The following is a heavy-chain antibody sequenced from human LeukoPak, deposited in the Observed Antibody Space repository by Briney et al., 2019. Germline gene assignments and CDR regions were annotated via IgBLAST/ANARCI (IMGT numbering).Heavy chain of an antibody. CDR3: AGDGLVGYYFDY. J-gene: IGHJ4*02. V-gene: IGHV4-59*01. D-gene: IGHD3-10*01. Sequence: SETLSLTCTVSGGSISSYYWSWIRQPPGKGLEWIGYIHYSGSTNYNPSLKSRVTISVDTSKNQFSLKLSSVTAADTAVYYCAGDGLVGYYFDYWGQGSLVTVSS. CDR2: IHYSGST. CDR1: GGSISSYY.